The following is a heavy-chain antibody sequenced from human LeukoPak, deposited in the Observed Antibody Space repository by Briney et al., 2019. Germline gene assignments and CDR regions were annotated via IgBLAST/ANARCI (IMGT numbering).Heavy chain of an antibody. CDR1: GFTFSSYE. CDR3: ARVYGDYSIDY. V-gene: IGHV3-48*03. J-gene: IGHJ4*02. D-gene: IGHD4-17*01. Sequence: PGGSLRLSCAASGFTFSSYEMNWVRQAPGKGLEWVSYISSSGSTIYYADSVKGRFTISRGNAKNSLYLQMNSLRAEDTAVYYCARVYGDYSIDYWGQGTLVTVSS. CDR2: ISSSGSTI.